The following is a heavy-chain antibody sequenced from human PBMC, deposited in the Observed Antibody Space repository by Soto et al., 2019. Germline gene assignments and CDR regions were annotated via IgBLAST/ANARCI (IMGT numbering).Heavy chain of an antibody. CDR1: GGTFSSYA. CDR2: IIPIFGTA. CDR3: ASTHLMVPGHATNLSYYYGMDV. J-gene: IGHJ6*02. V-gene: IGHV1-69*06. D-gene: IGHD3-10*01. Sequence: GASVKVSCKASGGTFSSYAISWVRQAPGQGLEWMGGIIPIFGTANYAQKFQGRVTITADKSTSTAYMELSSLRSEDTAVYYCASTHLMVPGHATNLSYYYGMDVWGQGTKVTVYS.